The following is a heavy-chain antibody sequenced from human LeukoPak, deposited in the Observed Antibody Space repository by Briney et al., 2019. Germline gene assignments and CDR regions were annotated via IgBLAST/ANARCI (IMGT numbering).Heavy chain of an antibody. V-gene: IGHV1-18*01. Sequence: ASVKLSCTASGYTFTSYGISWVRQAPGQGLEWMAWISAYNGNTDYAQKLQGRVTMTTDTSTGTAYMELRSLRSDDTAVYYCARGGTDVYSNFDYWGQGTLVTVSS. J-gene: IGHJ4*02. CDR1: GYTFTSYG. CDR2: ISAYNGNT. CDR3: ARGGTDVYSNFDY. D-gene: IGHD2-21*01.